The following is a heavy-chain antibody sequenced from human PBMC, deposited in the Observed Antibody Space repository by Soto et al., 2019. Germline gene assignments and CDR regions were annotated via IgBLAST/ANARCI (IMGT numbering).Heavy chain of an antibody. V-gene: IGHV1-69*06. Sequence: SVKVSCKASGGTFSSYAISWVRQAPGQGLEWMGGIIPVFGTANYAQKFQGRVTITADKSTSTAYMELSSLRSEDTAVYYCARSLGYCTNGVCSFDYWGQGTLVTVSS. D-gene: IGHD2-8*01. J-gene: IGHJ4*02. CDR3: ARSLGYCTNGVCSFDY. CDR1: GGTFSSYA. CDR2: IIPVFGTA.